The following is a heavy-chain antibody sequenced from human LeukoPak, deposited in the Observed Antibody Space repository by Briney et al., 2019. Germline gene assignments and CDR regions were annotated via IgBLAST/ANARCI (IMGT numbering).Heavy chain of an antibody. Sequence: GRSLRLSCAASGFTFSSYAMHWVRQAPGKGLEWVAVISYDGSNKYYADSVKGRFTISRDNSKNTLYLQMNSLRAEDTAVYYCARDGIAAAGTGAFDIWGQGTMVTVSS. D-gene: IGHD6-13*01. CDR1: GFTFSSYA. V-gene: IGHV3-30-3*01. CDR3: ARDGIAAAGTGAFDI. J-gene: IGHJ3*02. CDR2: ISYDGSNK.